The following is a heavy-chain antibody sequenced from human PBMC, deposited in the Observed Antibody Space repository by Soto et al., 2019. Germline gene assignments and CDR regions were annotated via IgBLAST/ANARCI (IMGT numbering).Heavy chain of an antibody. CDR1: GFTFSSYS. CDR2: ISSSSSYI. J-gene: IGHJ4*02. Sequence: EVQLVESGGGLVKPGGSLRLSCAASGFTFSSYSMNWVRQAPGKGLEWVSSISSSSSYIYYADSVKGRFTISRDNAKNSLYLQMNSLRAEDTAVYYCAREEAAGTNFDYWGQGTLVTVSS. CDR3: AREEAAGTNFDY. D-gene: IGHD6-13*01. V-gene: IGHV3-21*01.